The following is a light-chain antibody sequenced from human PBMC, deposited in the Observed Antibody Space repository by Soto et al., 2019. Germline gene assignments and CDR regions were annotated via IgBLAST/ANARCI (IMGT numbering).Light chain of an antibody. CDR1: LSVGTN. J-gene: IGKJ1*01. Sequence: VMTQSPATLSVSPGERATLSCRASLSVGTNLAWYQQKPGQPPRLLIYGATTRATGIPARFSGSGSGTDFPLTISRLQSEYFAVYYCQHHNNWPPGTFGQGTRVEIK. CDR2: GAT. V-gene: IGKV3-15*01. CDR3: QHHNNWPPGT.